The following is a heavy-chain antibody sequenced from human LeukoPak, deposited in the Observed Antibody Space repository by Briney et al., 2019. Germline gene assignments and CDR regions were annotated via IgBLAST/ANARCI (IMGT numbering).Heavy chain of an antibody. D-gene: IGHD6-19*01. Sequence: ASVKVSCKASGYRFSSYHIHWVRQAPGQGLDWMGIINPSGGSTTYAQKFQGRVTMTRDTSTSTVYMELSSLRSEDTAVYYCAREWLVRAFDIWGQGTMVTVSS. CDR1: GYRFSSYH. V-gene: IGHV1-46*01. CDR2: INPSGGST. CDR3: AREWLVRAFDI. J-gene: IGHJ3*02.